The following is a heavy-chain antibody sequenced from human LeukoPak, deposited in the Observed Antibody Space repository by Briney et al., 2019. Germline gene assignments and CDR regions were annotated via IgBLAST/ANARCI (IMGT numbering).Heavy chain of an antibody. CDR2: IYYSGST. V-gene: IGHV4-31*03. J-gene: IGHJ4*02. CDR3: ARHVGYSGFGNIDY. CDR1: GGSIGSGGYY. D-gene: IGHD5-12*01. Sequence: PSETLSLTCTVSGGSIGSGGYYWSWIRQHPGKGLEWIGYIYYSGSTYYNPSLKSRVTISVDTSKNQFSLKLSSVTAADTAVYYCARHVGYSGFGNIDYWGQGTLVTVSS.